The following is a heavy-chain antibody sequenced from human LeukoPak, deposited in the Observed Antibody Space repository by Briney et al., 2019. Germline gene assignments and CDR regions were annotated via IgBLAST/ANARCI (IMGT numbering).Heavy chain of an antibody. CDR2: IKQDRSEK. CDR3: XXXXXIPVFGVVTKSTSYFDY. CDR1: GFTFTNYW. V-gene: IGHV3-7*01. D-gene: IGHD3-3*01. J-gene: IGHJ4*02. Sequence: PGGSLRLSCAASGFTFTNYWMSWVRQAPGKGLELVANIKQDRSEKYYVDSVKGRFTISRDNAKNSLYLQMNSLRAEDAAVYYXXXXXXIPVFGVVTKSTSYFDYWGQGTLVTVSS.